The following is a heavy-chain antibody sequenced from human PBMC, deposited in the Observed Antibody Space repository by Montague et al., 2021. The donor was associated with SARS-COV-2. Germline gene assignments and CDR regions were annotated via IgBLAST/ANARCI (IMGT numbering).Heavy chain of an antibody. J-gene: IGHJ5*02. D-gene: IGHD1-7*01. CDR1: GGPVGSSHYY. V-gene: IGHV4-39*01. CDR2: IYCSGST. Sequence: SETLSLTCTVSGGPVGSSHYYWAWIRQPPGKGLEWIGTIYCSGSTYYXPSPRSRVTIDVDASTNQFSLKLHSVTAADTAVYFCARGLYNWNYEHWFDTWGQGTLVTVSS. CDR3: ARGLYNWNYEHWFDT.